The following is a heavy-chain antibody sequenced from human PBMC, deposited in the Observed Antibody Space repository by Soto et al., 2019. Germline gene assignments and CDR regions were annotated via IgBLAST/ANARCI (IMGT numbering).Heavy chain of an antibody. Sequence: QITLKESGPTLVKPTQTLTLTCTFSGFSLSTSGGGVGWIRQPPGKALEWLALIYWDDDNRYSPSLKSRLTITKDTSKNQLVLTMTNMDPVDTATYYCAHSTNWNYVDYWGQGTLVTVSS. CDR3: AHSTNWNYVDY. D-gene: IGHD1-20*01. J-gene: IGHJ4*02. CDR2: IYWDDDN. V-gene: IGHV2-5*02. CDR1: GFSLSTSGGG.